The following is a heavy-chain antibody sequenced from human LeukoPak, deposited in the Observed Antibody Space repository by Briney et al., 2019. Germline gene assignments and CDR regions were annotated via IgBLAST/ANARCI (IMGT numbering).Heavy chain of an antibody. J-gene: IGHJ6*03. V-gene: IGHV3-7*03. CDR2: IKQDGSER. Sequence: PGGSLRLSCATSGFIFSDSYMSWVRQAPGKGLEWVANIKQDGSERHYVDSVKGRFTISRDNAKNSLYLQMNSLRAEDTAVYYCAREAYGSGSFRTDYYYMDVWGKGTTVTISS. CDR3: AREAYGSGSFRTDYYYMDV. D-gene: IGHD3-10*01. CDR1: GFIFSDSY.